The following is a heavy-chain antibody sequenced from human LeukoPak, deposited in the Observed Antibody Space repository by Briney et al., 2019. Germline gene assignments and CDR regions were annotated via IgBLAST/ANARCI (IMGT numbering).Heavy chain of an antibody. CDR3: ARDLRGGQWIQLWSYFDY. J-gene: IGHJ4*02. Sequence: QPGGSLRLSCAASGFTFSSYSMNWVRQAPGKGLEWVSYISSSSSTIYYADSVKGRFTISRDNAKNSLYLQLNSLRAEDAAVYYCARDLRGGQWIQLWSYFDYWGQGTLVTVSS. V-gene: IGHV3-48*01. D-gene: IGHD5-18*01. CDR2: ISSSSSTI. CDR1: GFTFSSYS.